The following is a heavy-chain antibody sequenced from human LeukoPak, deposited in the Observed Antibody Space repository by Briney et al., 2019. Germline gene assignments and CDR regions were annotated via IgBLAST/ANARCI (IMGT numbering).Heavy chain of an antibody. V-gene: IGHV3-11*04. J-gene: IGHJ4*02. Sequence: GGSLRLSCAASGFTFSDYYMSWIRQAPGKGLEWVSYISSSGSTIYYADSVKGRFTISRDNAKNSLYLQMNSLRAEDTAVYYCASFEYSSSSSPPGYWGQGTLVTVPS. CDR3: ASFEYSSSSSPPGY. D-gene: IGHD6-6*01. CDR2: ISSSGSTI. CDR1: GFTFSDYY.